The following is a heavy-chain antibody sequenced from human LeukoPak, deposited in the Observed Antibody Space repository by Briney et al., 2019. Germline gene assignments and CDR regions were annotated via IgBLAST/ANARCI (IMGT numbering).Heavy chain of an antibody. J-gene: IGHJ3*02. Sequence: SVKVSCTASGGTFSSYAISWVRQAPGQGLEWMGGIIPIFGTANYAQKFQGRVTITADESTSTAYMELSSLRSEDTAVYYCAREVGGTADDAFDIWGQGTMVTVSS. CDR1: GGTFSSYA. CDR3: AREVGGTADDAFDI. CDR2: IIPIFGTA. V-gene: IGHV1-69*13. D-gene: IGHD1-26*01.